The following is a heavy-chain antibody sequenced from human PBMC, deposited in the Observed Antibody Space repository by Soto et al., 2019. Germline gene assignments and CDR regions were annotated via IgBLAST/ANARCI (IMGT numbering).Heavy chain of an antibody. CDR2: ISTSKGDT. CDR3: GPRSPAFDF. V-gene: IGHV1-18*01. CDR1: GYTFTSYG. J-gene: IGHJ4*02. Sequence: QVQLVQSGPEVKKPGASVKVSCKTSGYTFTSYGIAWVRQAPGQGLEWMGWISTSKGDTNDAQKFQGRVTRTTDTATRTAYMELRSLRSDDTALYYCGPRSPAFDFWGQGTLVTVSS.